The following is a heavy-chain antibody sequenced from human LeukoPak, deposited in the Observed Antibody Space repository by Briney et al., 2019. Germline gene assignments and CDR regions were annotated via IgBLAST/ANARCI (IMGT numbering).Heavy chain of an antibody. CDR2: INHSGST. V-gene: IGHV4-34*01. CDR3: ARRGRYLGYFDY. Sequence: PSETLSLTCAVYGGSFSGYYWSWIRQPPGKGLEWIGEINHSGSTNYNPSLKSRVTISVDTSKNQFSLKLSSVTAADTAVYYCARRGRYLGYFDYWGQGTLVTVSS. D-gene: IGHD1-1*01. CDR1: GGSFSGYY. J-gene: IGHJ4*02.